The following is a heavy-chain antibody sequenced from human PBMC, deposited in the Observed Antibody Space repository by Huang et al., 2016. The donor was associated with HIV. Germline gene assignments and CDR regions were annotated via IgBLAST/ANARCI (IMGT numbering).Heavy chain of an antibody. CDR1: GLTFSRYW. Sequence: EVQLVESGGGLVQPGGSLRLSCAASGLTFSRYWMHWVRQVPGKGLGVVSHIKSDGSSTSYAYSVKGRFTISRDNAKNTLYLQMNSLRAEDTAVYYCARGSRQGKYYYGSGTAYWGQGTLVTVSS. V-gene: IGHV3-74*01. CDR2: IKSDGSST. J-gene: IGHJ4*02. CDR3: ARGSRQGKYYYGSGTAY. D-gene: IGHD3-10*01.